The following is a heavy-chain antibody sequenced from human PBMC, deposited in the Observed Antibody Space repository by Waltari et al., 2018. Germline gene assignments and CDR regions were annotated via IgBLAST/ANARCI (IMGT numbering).Heavy chain of an antibody. Sequence: EVQLVESGGGLVQPGGSLRLSCAVSGFTLSNYWMGWVRQAPGKGLEWVAGIKEDGSRKDYVDSVKGRFTISRDKAKSTLYLQMNSLRAEDTAVFYCVRNRGWQQFDFWGQGTLVTVSS. V-gene: IGHV3-7*01. D-gene: IGHD2-15*01. CDR1: GFTLSNYW. CDR3: VRNRGWQQFDF. J-gene: IGHJ4*02. CDR2: IKEDGSRK.